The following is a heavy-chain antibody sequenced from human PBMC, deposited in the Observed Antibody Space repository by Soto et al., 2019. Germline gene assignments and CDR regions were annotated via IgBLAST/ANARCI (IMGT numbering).Heavy chain of an antibody. CDR2: ISSSSSYI. CDR3: ARDSSVAAKRGYYYYYGMDV. D-gene: IGHD2-15*01. CDR1: GFTFSSYS. J-gene: IGHJ6*02. V-gene: IGHV3-21*01. Sequence: GGSLRLSCAASGFTFSSYSMNWVRQAPGKGLEWVSSISSSSSYIYYADSVKGRFTISRDNAKNSLYLQMNSLRAEDTAVYYCARDSSVAAKRGYYYYYGMDVWGQGTTVTVAS.